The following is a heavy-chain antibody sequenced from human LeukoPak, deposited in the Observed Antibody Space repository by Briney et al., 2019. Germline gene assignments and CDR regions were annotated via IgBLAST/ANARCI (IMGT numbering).Heavy chain of an antibody. CDR2: MNPNSGNT. V-gene: IGHV1-8*03. J-gene: IGHJ6*03. CDR3: ARVMGYCSSTSCSYPPRSYYYYMDV. Sequence: GSSVKVSCKASGGTFSSYAISWVRQAPGQGLEWMGWMNPNSGNTGYAQKFQGRVTITRNTSISTAYMELSSLRSEDTAVYYCARVMGYCSSTSCSYPPRSYYYYMDVWGKGTTVTVSS. CDR1: GGTFSSYA. D-gene: IGHD2-2*01.